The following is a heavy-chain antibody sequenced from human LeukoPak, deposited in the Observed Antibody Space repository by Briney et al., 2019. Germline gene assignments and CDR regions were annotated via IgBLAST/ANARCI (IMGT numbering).Heavy chain of an antibody. CDR2: VKQDGSET. CDR3: ASDPDSTIWPQYFQH. J-gene: IGHJ1*01. V-gene: IGHV3-7*04. CDR1: GFTFSNCW. Sequence: PGGSLRLSCAASGFTFSNCWMNWVRQAPGRGLEWVANVKQDGSETHYVDPVIGRFTISRDNAKNLLYLEMNSLRGEDAAVYYCASDPDSTIWPQYFQHWGQGALVTVSS. D-gene: IGHD6-13*01.